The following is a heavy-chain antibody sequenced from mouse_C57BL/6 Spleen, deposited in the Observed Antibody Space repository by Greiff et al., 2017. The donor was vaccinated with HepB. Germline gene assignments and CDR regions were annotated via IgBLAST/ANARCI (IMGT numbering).Heavy chain of an antibody. CDR2: IDPETGGT. D-gene: IGHD1-1*01. Sequence: VQLQQSGAELVRPGASVTLSCKASGYTFTDYEMHWVKQTPVHGLEWIGAIDPETGGTAYNQKFKGKAILTADKSSSTAYMELRSLTSEDSAVYYCTPITTVVGNWYFDVWGTGTTVTVSS. CDR1: GYTFTDYE. CDR3: TPITTVVGNWYFDV. V-gene: IGHV1-15*01. J-gene: IGHJ1*03.